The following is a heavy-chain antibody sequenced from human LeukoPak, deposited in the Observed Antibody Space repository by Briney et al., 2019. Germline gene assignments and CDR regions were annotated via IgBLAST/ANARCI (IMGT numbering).Heavy chain of an antibody. CDR2: INHSGST. Sequence: SETLCLTCAVYGGSFSGYYWSWVRQPPGKGLEWSGEINHSGSTNYNPSLKSRVIISVDMSKSQFSLKLSSVTAADSAVYYCASKIFLEVWGKGTTVTVSS. CDR1: GGSFSGYY. J-gene: IGHJ6*04. CDR3: ASKIFLEV. V-gene: IGHV4-34*01.